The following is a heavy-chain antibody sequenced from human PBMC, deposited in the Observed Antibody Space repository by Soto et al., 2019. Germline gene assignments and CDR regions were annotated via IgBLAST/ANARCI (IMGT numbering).Heavy chain of an antibody. CDR1: GYTFINYH. J-gene: IGHJ4*02. D-gene: IGHD5-12*01. V-gene: IGHV1-18*01. CDR2: INTYNGMT. Sequence: QVQLVQSGGEVKKPGASVTVSCKDSGYTFINYHITWVRQAPGQGLEWMAWINTYNGMTDYAQKFQGRVTMTRDTSTSTAYMELRNLGSDDTSVYFGAKSPRGEMATDWGQGTLVTVSS. CDR3: AKSPRGEMATD.